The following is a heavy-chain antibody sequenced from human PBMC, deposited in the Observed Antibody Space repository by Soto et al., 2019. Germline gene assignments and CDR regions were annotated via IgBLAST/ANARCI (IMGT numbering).Heavy chain of an antibody. D-gene: IGHD4-17*01. Sequence: GESLKISCKGYGYSFTTYWISWGRQLPGSGLEWMGRIDPNDSYANYSPSFQGLVTISVDKSTSTAYLQWRRLKASDTAMYYCARHNYADYASWGQGTLVTVSS. CDR3: ARHNYADYAS. J-gene: IGHJ5*02. V-gene: IGHV5-10-1*01. CDR2: IDPNDSYA. CDR1: GYSFTTYW.